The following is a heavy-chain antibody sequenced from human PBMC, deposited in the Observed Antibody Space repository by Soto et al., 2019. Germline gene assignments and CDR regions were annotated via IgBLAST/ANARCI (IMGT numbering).Heavy chain of an antibody. CDR2: ISSGSSTI. Sequence: EVQLVESGGGLVQPGGSLRLSCAAPGFTFSSYSMNWVRQAPGKGLEWVSYISSGSSTIYYADSVKGRFTISRDNAQNSLYLQMNSLRAEDTAVYYCAKTYSSGRGAFDVWGQGTMVTVSS. J-gene: IGHJ3*01. V-gene: IGHV3-48*01. CDR1: GFTFSSYS. CDR3: AKTYSSGRGAFDV. D-gene: IGHD6-19*01.